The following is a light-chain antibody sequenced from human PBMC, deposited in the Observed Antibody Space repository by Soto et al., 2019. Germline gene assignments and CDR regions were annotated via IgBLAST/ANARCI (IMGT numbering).Light chain of an antibody. CDR3: SSYTSSTTAYV. V-gene: IGLV2-14*01. CDR2: EVS. Sequence: QSVLTQPASVSGTPGQSITISCTGTSSDVGAFNYVSWYQQRPGKAPKLMIYEVSDRPSGVSNRFSGSKSGNTASLPISGLQAEGEADYYCSSYTSSTTAYVFGTGTKGSVL. CDR1: SSDVGAFNY. J-gene: IGLJ1*01.